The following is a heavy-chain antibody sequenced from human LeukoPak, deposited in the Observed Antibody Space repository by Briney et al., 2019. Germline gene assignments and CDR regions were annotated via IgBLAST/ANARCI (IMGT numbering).Heavy chain of an antibody. CDR2: ISWNSGSI. CDR3: AKDTQQLVRGSEYGMDV. CDR1: GFTFDDYA. J-gene: IGHJ6*02. D-gene: IGHD6-13*01. V-gene: IGHV3-9*01. Sequence: GRSLRLSCAASGFTFDDYAMHWARQAPGKGLEWVSGISWNSGSIGYADSVKGRFTISRDNAKNSLYLQMNSLRAEDTALYYCAKDTQQLVRGSEYGMDVWGQGTTVTVSS.